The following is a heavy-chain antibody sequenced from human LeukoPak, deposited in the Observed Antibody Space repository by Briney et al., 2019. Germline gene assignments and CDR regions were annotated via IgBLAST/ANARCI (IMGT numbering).Heavy chain of an antibody. CDR2: IYPSGST. V-gene: IGHV4-59*12. CDR1: GGSISSYY. CDR3: ARVTPHYGDYSYFDY. J-gene: IGHJ4*02. Sequence: SETLSLTCTVSGGSISSYYWSWIRQPPGKGLEWIGYIYPSGSTNYNPSLKSRFTMSVDTSKNLFSLKLSSVTAADTAVYYCARVTPHYGDYSYFDYWGQGTLVTVSS. D-gene: IGHD4-17*01.